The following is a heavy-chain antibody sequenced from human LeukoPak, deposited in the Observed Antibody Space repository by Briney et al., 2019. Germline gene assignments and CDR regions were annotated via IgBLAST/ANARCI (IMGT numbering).Heavy chain of an antibody. J-gene: IGHJ3*02. CDR3: ARITYYYGSGSYLGAFDI. V-gene: IGHV1-69*04. CDR1: GGTFSSYA. Sequence: SVKVSFKASGGTFSSYAISWVRQAPGQGLEWMGRIIPILGIANYAQKFQGRVTITADKSTSTAYTELSSLRSEDTAVYYCARITYYYGSGSYLGAFDIWGQGTMVTVSS. CDR2: IIPILGIA. D-gene: IGHD3-10*01.